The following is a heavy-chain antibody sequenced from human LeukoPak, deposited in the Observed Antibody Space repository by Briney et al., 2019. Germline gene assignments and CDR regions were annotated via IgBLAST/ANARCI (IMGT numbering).Heavy chain of an antibody. CDR3: ARPQQGGTTRSHGLDV. Sequence: GGSLRLSCAASGFTFSNSWMQWVRQVPGKGLVWVSRINTDGTSTSYAGSVRGRFIISRDNAKNTLYLRMNSLRAEDTAVYYCARPQQGGTTRSHGLDVWGQGTTVTVSS. V-gene: IGHV3-74*01. CDR2: INTDGTST. J-gene: IGHJ6*02. D-gene: IGHD2-2*01. CDR1: GFTFSNSW.